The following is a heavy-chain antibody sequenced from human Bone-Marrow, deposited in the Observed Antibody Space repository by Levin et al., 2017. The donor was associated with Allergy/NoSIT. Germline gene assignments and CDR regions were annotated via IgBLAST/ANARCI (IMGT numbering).Heavy chain of an antibody. CDR2: IYYSGST. CDR3: ARATKQTFCGRDCPATLDF. D-gene: IGHD2-21*02. V-gene: IGHV4-61*01. Sequence: SQTLSLTCSVSGGSVSSMFYYWTWIRQPPGKALEWIGYIYYSGSTNYNPSRKSRVTMSVDTSKNQFSLNLNSVTDADTAIYYCARATKQTFCGRDCPATLDFWGQGTRVAVSS. CDR1: GGSVSSMFYY. J-gene: IGHJ4*02.